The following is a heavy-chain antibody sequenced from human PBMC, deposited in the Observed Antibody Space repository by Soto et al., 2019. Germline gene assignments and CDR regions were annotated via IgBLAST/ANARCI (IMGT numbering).Heavy chain of an antibody. CDR1: GFTFSSYG. D-gene: IGHD6-13*01. V-gene: IGHV3-30*18. Sequence: GGSLRLSCAASGFTFSSYGMHWVRQAPGKGLEWVAVISYDGSNKYYADSVKGRFTISRDNSKNTLYLQMNSLRAEDTAVYYCAKAPEYSSSWYKNLVYYYYYMDVWGKGTTVTV. J-gene: IGHJ6*03. CDR2: ISYDGSNK. CDR3: AKAPEYSSSWYKNLVYYYYYMDV.